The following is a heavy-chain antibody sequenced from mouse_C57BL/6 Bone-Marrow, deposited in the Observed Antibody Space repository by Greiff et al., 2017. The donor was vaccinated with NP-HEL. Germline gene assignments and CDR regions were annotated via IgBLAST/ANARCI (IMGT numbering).Heavy chain of an antibody. J-gene: IGHJ4*01. V-gene: IGHV1-55*01. CDR2: IYPGSGST. CDR3: ARETYYAMDY. Sequence: VQLQQSGAELVKPGASVKMSCKASGYTFTSYWITWVKQRPGQGLEWIGDIYPGSGSTNYNEKFKSKATLTVDTSSSAAYMQLSSLTSEDSAVYYCARETYYAMDYWGQGTSVTVSS. CDR1: GYTFTSYW.